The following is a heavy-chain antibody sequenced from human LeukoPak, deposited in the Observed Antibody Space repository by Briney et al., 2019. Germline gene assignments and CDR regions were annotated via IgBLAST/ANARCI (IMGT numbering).Heavy chain of an antibody. J-gene: IGHJ6*03. V-gene: IGHV3-7*03. D-gene: IGHD2-21*02. Sequence: GGSLRLSCAASGFTFSSYWMSWVRQAPGKGLGWVANIKQDGSEKYYVDSVKGRFTISRDNAKNSLYLQMNSLRAEDTAVYYCAKAARTATSYYYYMDVWGKGTTVTISS. CDR1: GFTFSSYW. CDR2: IKQDGSEK. CDR3: AKAARTATSYYYYMDV.